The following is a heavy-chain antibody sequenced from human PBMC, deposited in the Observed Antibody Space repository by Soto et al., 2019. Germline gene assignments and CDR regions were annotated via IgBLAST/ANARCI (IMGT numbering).Heavy chain of an antibody. D-gene: IGHD6-13*01. V-gene: IGHV3-21*01. CDR2: ISSSSNYI. CDR3: ARLIIATSRGDWFDP. Sequence: VGPLRLSCAASGFTFSSYSMNWVRQAPGKGLEWVSSISSSSNYIYYADSVKGRFTISRDNAKNSLYLQMNSLRAEDTAVYYCARLIIATSRGDWFDPWGQGTLVTVSS. J-gene: IGHJ5*02. CDR1: GFTFSSYS.